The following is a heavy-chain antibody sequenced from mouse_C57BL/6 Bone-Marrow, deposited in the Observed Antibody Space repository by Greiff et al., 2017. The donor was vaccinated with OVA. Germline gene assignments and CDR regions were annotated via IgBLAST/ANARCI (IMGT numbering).Heavy chain of an antibody. CDR1: GYTFTSYW. CDR3: ARAHYYGSSYVRWYFDV. D-gene: IGHD1-1*01. V-gene: IGHV1-55*01. J-gene: IGHJ1*03. Sequence: QVQLQQSGAELVKPGASVKMSCKASGYTFTSYWITWVKQRPGQGLEWIGDIYPGSGSTNYNEKFKSKATLTVDTSSSTAYMQLSSLTSEDSAVYYCARAHYYGSSYVRWYFDVWGTGTTVTVSS. CDR2: IYPGSGST.